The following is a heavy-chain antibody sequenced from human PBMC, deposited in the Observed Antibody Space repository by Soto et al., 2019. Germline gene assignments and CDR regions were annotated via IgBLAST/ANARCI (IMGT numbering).Heavy chain of an antibody. V-gene: IGHV4-34*01. D-gene: IGHD3-3*01. CDR1: GGSFSGYY. Sequence: LSLTCAVYGGSFSGYYWSWIRQPPGKGLEWIGEINHSGSTNYNPSLKSRVTISVDTSKNQFSLKLSSVTAADTAVYYCARARYDFWSDLYGMDVWGQGTTVTVSS. J-gene: IGHJ6*02. CDR3: ARARYDFWSDLYGMDV. CDR2: INHSGST.